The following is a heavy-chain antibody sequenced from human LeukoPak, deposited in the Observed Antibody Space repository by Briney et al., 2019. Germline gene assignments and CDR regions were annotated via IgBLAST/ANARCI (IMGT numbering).Heavy chain of an antibody. CDR3: ARSQNYYGSGDY. J-gene: IGHJ4*02. D-gene: IGHD3-10*01. CDR2: IYYSGST. CDR1: GDSVSNGNYY. Sequence: SETLSLTCTVSGDSVSNGNYYWSWLRQPPGKALEWICYIYYSGSTYYNPSLEGRVTISVDTSKNQFSVKLRSVTAADTAVYYCARSQNYYGSGDYWSQGTLVTVSS. V-gene: IGHV4-61*01.